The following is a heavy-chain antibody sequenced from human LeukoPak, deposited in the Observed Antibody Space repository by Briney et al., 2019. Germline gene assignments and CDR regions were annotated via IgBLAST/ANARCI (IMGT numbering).Heavy chain of an antibody. CDR2: IYYSGST. CDR3: ARGHYSSTSCLFDY. J-gene: IGHJ4*02. D-gene: IGHD2-2*01. V-gene: IGHV4-59*01. Sequence: SETLSLTCTVSGGSISSYYWSWIRQPPGKGLEWIGYIYYSGSTNYNPSLKSRVTISVDTSKNQFSLKLSSVTAADTAVYYCARGHYSSTSCLFDYWGQGTLVTVSS. CDR1: GGSISSYY.